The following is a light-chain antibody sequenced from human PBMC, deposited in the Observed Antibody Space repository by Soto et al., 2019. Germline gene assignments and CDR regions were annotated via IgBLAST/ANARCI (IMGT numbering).Light chain of an antibody. CDR3: QQRSNWPPLT. V-gene: IGKV3-11*01. J-gene: IGKJ4*01. Sequence: EIVLTQSPATLSLSPGERATLSCRASQSVSSYLAWYQKKPGQAPRLLIYGASNRATGIPARFSGSGSGTDFTLTISSLEPEDFAVYYCQQRSNWPPLTFGGGNKVEIK. CDR2: GAS. CDR1: QSVSSY.